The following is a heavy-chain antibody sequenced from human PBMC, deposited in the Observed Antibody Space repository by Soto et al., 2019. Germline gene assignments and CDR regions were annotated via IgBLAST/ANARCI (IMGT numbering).Heavy chain of an antibody. D-gene: IGHD3-10*01. CDR3: ARAYRDHYFYAMDV. CDR2: IIPMFGIG. J-gene: IGHJ6*02. Sequence: SVKVSCKASGGSFSNYAISGVRQAPGQGLEWMGGIIPMFGIGNYAEKFLGRVTITADESTSTSHMELSSLRSEDTAVYFCARAYRDHYFYAMDVWGQGTTVTVSS. V-gene: IGHV1-69*13. CDR1: GGSFSNYA.